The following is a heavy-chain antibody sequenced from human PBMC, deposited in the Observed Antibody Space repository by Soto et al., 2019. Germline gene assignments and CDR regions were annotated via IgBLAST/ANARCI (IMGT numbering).Heavy chain of an antibody. V-gene: IGHV4-59*08. CDR2: IYYSGST. D-gene: IGHD2-15*01. Sequence: SETLSLTCTVSGGSISSYYWSWIRQPPGKGLEWIGYIYYSGSTNYNPSLKSRVTISVDTSKNQFSLELSSVTAADTAVYYCARRWGRSFDYWGQGTLVTVSS. CDR3: ARRWGRSFDY. CDR1: GGSISSYY. J-gene: IGHJ4*02.